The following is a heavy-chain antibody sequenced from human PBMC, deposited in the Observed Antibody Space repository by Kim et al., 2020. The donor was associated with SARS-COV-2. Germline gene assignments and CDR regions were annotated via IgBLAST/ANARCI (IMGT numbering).Heavy chain of an antibody. CDR2: IYYSGST. D-gene: IGHD6-19*01. CDR3: ARQGRVGTIIAVAGSFDY. Sequence: SETLSLTCNVSGGSISSSSYYWGWIRQPPGKGLEWIGSIYYSGSTYYNPSLKSRVTISVDTSKNQFSLKLSSVTAADTAVYYCARQGRVGTIIAVAGSFDYWGQGTLVTVSS. V-gene: IGHV4-39*01. CDR1: GGSISSSSYY. J-gene: IGHJ4*02.